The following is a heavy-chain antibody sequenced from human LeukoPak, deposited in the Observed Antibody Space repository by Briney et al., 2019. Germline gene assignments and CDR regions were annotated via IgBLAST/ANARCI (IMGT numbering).Heavy chain of an antibody. J-gene: IGHJ6*03. V-gene: IGHV1-24*01. Sequence: ASVKVSCKVSGYTLTELSMHWVRQAPGKGLEWMGGFDPEDGETIYAQKFQGRVTMTTDTSTSTAYIELRSLRSDDTAVYYCARLNHYYYYMDVWGKGTTVTISS. CDR3: ARLNHYYYYMDV. CDR1: GYTLTELS. CDR2: FDPEDGET. D-gene: IGHD1-14*01.